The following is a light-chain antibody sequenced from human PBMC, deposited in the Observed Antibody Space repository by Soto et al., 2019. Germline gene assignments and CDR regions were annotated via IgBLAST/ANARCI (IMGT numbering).Light chain of an antibody. J-gene: IGLJ1*01. Sequence: QSALTQPPSASGSPGQSVTISCTGTRSDIGTYNYVSWYQQHPGKAPKLMIYQVTKRPPGVPDRFSASKSGNTASLTVSGLQADDEADYYCSSYAGTPGKSFYVFGTGTKLTVL. V-gene: IGLV2-8*01. CDR1: RSDIGTYNY. CDR2: QVT. CDR3: SSYAGTPGKSFYV.